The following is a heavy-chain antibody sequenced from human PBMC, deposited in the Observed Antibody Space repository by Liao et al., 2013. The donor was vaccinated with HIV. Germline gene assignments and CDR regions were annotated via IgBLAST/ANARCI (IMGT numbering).Heavy chain of an antibody. J-gene: IGHJ4*02. CDR1: GGSISSGSYY. V-gene: IGHV4-61*02. CDR3: AREAVAEYYDFWSGGLKSQPIDY. CDR2: IYTSGST. D-gene: IGHD3-3*01. Sequence: QVQLQESGPGLVKPSQTLSLTCTVSGGSISSGSYYWSWIRQPAGKGLEWIGRIYTSGSTNYNPSLKSRVTISIDTSKNQFSLKLSSVTAADTAIYYCAREAVAEYYDFWSGGLKSQPIDYWGQGTLVTVSS.